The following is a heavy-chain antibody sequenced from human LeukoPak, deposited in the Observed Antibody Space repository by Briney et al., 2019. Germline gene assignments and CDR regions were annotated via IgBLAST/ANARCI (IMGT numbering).Heavy chain of an antibody. Sequence: SETLSLTCAVYGGSFSGYYWSWIRQPPGKGLEWIGEINHSGSTNYNPCLKSRVTISVDTSKNQFSLKLSSVTAADTAVYYCATTTTVVPPGLDYWGQGTLVTVSS. CDR3: ATTTTVVPPGLDY. J-gene: IGHJ4*02. CDR1: GGSFSGYY. D-gene: IGHD4-23*01. V-gene: IGHV4-34*01. CDR2: INHSGST.